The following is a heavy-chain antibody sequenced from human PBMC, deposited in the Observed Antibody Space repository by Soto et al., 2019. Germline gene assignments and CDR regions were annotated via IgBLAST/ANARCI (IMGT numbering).Heavy chain of an antibody. CDR3: ARVLRESSYFHMDV. J-gene: IGHJ6*03. Sequence: GKGLEWVSYISSSSSTIYYADSVKGRFTISRDSSKNTLDLQMNSLRADDTAVYICARVLRESSYFHMDVWGEGTTVTVSS. V-gene: IGHV3-48*01. D-gene: IGHD3-16*01. CDR2: ISSSSSTI.